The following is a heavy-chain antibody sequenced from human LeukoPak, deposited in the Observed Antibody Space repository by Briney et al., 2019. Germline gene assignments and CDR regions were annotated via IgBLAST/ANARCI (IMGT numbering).Heavy chain of an antibody. CDR3: ARDSGKEYYYDSDWFDP. Sequence: ASVKVSCKASGYTFTSYGISWVRQAPGQGLEWMGWISAYNGNTTYPQKLQGRVTMTTDTSTSTAYMELRSLRSDDTAVYYCARDSGKEYYYDSDWFDPWGQGTLVTVSS. CDR1: GYTFTSYG. D-gene: IGHD3-22*01. V-gene: IGHV1-18*01. J-gene: IGHJ5*02. CDR2: ISAYNGNT.